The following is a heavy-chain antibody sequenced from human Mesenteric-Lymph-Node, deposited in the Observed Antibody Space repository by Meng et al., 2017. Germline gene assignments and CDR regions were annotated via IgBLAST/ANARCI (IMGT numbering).Heavy chain of an antibody. J-gene: IGHJ3*01. CDR2: ISSSGSSM. CDR1: GFTVSSNY. D-gene: IGHD3-10*01. Sequence: LSLTCAASGFTVSSNYMSWVRQGPGKGLEWVSYISSSGSSMYYADSVKGRFTISRDNAKSSLFLQMNSLRAEDTAVYYCARELYNSFNVWGQGTVVTVSS. V-gene: IGHV3-11*04. CDR3: ARELYNSFNV.